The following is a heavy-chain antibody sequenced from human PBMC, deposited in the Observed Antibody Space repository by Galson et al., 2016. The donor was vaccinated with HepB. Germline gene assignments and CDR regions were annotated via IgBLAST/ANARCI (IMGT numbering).Heavy chain of an antibody. D-gene: IGHD3-3*01. V-gene: IGHV3-30*04. CDR1: GFSFSSYA. CDR2: ISYDGSRK. CDR3: ARVMYDLRDYYHYYGMDV. Sequence: SLRLSCAASGFSFSSYAVHWVRQAPGKGLEWVAGISYDGSRKDYADSVKGRFTISRDNSKSTLNLQMNSLRAEDSAVYYCARVMYDLRDYYHYYGMDVWGQGTTVTVSS. J-gene: IGHJ6*02.